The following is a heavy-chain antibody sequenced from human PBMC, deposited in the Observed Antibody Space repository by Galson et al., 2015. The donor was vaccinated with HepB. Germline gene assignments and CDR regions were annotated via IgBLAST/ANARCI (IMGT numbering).Heavy chain of an antibody. CDR3: AREGDYDILTACDY. V-gene: IGHV3-48*01. CDR2: ISSSSSVI. J-gene: IGHJ4*02. D-gene: IGHD3-9*01. CDR1: GFTFGRYS. Sequence: SLRHSCAASGFTFGRYSMNWVRQSPGKGLEWVSYISSSSSVINYADSVKGRFTISRDNAKNSLYLQMNSLRAEDTAVYYCAREGDYDILTACDYWGQGTLVTVSS.